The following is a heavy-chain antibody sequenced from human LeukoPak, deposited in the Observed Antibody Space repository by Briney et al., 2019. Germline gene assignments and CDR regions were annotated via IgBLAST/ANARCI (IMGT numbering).Heavy chain of an antibody. CDR1: GGSISSGGYS. V-gene: IGHV4-30-2*01. J-gene: IGHJ5*02. CDR3: ARELGYAPQDWFDP. CDR2: IYHSGST. D-gene: IGHD3-16*01. Sequence: PSETLSLTCAVSGGSISSGGYSWSWIRQPPGKGLEWIGYIYHSGSTYYNPSLKSRVTISVDRSKNQFSLKLSSVTAADTAVYYCARELGYAPQDWFDPWGQGTLVTVSS.